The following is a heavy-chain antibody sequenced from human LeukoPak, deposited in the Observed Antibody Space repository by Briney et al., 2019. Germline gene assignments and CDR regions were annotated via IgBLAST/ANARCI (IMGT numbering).Heavy chain of an antibody. V-gene: IGHV3-30*18. CDR1: GFTFSSYG. D-gene: IGHD3-22*01. CDR3: AKDVDYYDSSGYYQSYFDY. CDR2: ISYDGSNK. Sequence: GGSLRLSCAASGFTFSSYGMHWVRQAPGKGLEWVAVISYDGSNKYYADSVKGRFTISRDNSKNTLYLQMNSLRAEDTAVYYCAKDVDYYDSSGYYQSYFDYWGRGTLVTVSS. J-gene: IGHJ4*02.